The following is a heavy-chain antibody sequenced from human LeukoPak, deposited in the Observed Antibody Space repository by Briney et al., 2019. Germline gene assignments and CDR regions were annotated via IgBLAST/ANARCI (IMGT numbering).Heavy chain of an antibody. CDR2: ISGSGGST. J-gene: IGHJ4*02. V-gene: IGHV3-23*01. Sequence: SGGSLRLSCAASGFTFSSYAMSWVRQAPGKGLEWVSAISGSGGSTYYADSVKGRFIISRDNSKNTLYLQMNSLRAEDTAVYYCAKTPYTFGGVIFYFDYWGQGTLVTVSS. D-gene: IGHD3-16*01. CDR1: GFTFSSYA. CDR3: AKTPYTFGGVIFYFDY.